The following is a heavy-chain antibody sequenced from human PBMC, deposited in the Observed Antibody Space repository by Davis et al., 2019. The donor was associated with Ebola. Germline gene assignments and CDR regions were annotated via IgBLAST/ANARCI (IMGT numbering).Heavy chain of an antibody. CDR1: GFTFSDYY. J-gene: IGHJ6*02. Sequence: GGSLRLSCAASGFTFSDYYMSWIRQAPGKGLEWVSYISSSSSYTNYADSVKGRFTISRDNAKNSLYLQMNSLRAEDTAVYYCARIAAAEGMDVWGQGTTVTVSS. D-gene: IGHD6-13*01. CDR3: ARIAAAEGMDV. CDR2: ISSSSSYT. V-gene: IGHV3-11*06.